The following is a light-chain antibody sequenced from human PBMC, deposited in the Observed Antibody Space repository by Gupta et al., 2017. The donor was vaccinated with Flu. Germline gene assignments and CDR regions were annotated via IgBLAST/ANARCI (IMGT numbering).Light chain of an antibody. CDR2: DAS. V-gene: IGKV3-11*01. J-gene: IGKJ2*01. CDR1: QTISNF. CDR3: QQRSGRPMYT. Sequence: EIVLTQSPATMSLCPGETATLSCRASQTISNFLAWYQKRPGQAPRLLMYDASHRAAGIPVRFTGSGSGTDFTLTTSSLEPEDFAIYYCQQRSGRPMYTFGQGTELEIK.